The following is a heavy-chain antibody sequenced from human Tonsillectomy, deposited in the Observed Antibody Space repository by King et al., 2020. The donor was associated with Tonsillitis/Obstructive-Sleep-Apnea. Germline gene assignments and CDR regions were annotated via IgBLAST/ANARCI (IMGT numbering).Heavy chain of an antibody. CDR3: ARLAETAMVTMGYYFDY. J-gene: IGHJ4*02. V-gene: IGHV1-46*01. CDR2: INPSGGST. CDR1: GYTFTSYY. Sequence: VQLVQSGAEVKKPGASVKVSCKASGYTFTSYYMHWVRQAPGQGLEWMGIINPSGGSTSYAQKFQGRVTMTRDTSTSTVYMDLSSLRSEDTAVYYCARLAETAMVTMGYYFDYWGQGTLVTVST. D-gene: IGHD5-18*01.